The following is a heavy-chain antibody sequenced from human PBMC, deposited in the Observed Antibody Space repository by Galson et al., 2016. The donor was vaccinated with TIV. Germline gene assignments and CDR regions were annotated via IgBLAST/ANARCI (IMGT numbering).Heavy chain of an antibody. CDR3: AKFSGTYHNQYFFDY. CDR1: GFRFSSFA. CDR2: IYGGGNDP. V-gene: IGHV3-23*03. D-gene: IGHD5-12*01. Sequence: SLRLSCAASGFRFSSFAMGWVRRAPGKGLEWVSGIYGGGNDPFNADSAKGRFTISRDNSKNIVYLQMNSLRAEDSAIYYCAKFSGTYHNQYFFDYWGQGTLFTVSS. J-gene: IGHJ4*02.